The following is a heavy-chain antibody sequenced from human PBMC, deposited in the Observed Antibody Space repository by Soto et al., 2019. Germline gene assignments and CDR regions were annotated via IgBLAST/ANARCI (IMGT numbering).Heavy chain of an antibody. CDR1: GFTFSSYA. V-gene: IGHV3-30-3*01. J-gene: IGHJ4*02. Sequence: GGSLRLSCAASGFTFSSYAMHWVRQAPGKGLEWVAVISYDGSNKYYADSVKGRFTISRDNSKNTLYLQMNSLRAEDTAVYYCARVKWYSGSYLPDPLDYWGQGTLVTVSS. CDR2: ISYDGSNK. CDR3: ARVKWYSGSYLPDPLDY. D-gene: IGHD1-26*01.